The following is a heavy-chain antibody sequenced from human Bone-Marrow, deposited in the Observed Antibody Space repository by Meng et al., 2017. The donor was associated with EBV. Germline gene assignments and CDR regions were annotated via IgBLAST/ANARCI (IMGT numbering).Heavy chain of an antibody. CDR3: ARGGGDYAEYNWFDP. J-gene: IGHJ5*02. Sequence: QVQLVQSGAEVKRPWASVNVPCKASGYTFKWYAMHWVGQAPGQRLEWMGWINEANGKTKYSQKFQGRVTITRDTSASTGHMELSSLRYEDTAVYYCARGGGDYAEYNWFDPWGQGTLVTVSS. CDR1: GYTFKWYA. CDR2: INEANGKT. D-gene: IGHD4-17*01. V-gene: IGHV1-3*01.